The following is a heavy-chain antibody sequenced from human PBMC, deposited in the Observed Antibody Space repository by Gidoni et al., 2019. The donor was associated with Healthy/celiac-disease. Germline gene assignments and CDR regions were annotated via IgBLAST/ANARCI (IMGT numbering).Heavy chain of an antibody. V-gene: IGHV4-38-2*02. CDR3: ARDLDYYDSSGRAFDI. D-gene: IGHD3-22*01. CDR2: IYRSGST. J-gene: IGHJ3*02. Sequence: QVQLQESGPGLVKPSETLSLTCAVSGYSISSGYYWGWSRQPPGKGLEWIGSIYRSGSTYYNPSLKSRVTISVDTSKNQFSLKLSSVTAADTAVYYCARDLDYYDSSGRAFDIWGQGTMVTVSS. CDR1: GYSISSGYY.